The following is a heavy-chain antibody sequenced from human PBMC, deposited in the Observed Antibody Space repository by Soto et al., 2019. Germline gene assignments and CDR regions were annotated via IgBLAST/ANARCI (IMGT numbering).Heavy chain of an antibody. CDR1: GYTFTSYY. V-gene: IGHV1-46*03. CDR3: ARALPIAAAEWGWFDP. Sequence: QVQLVQSGAEVKKPGASVKVSCKASGYTFTSYYMHWVRQAPGQGLEWMGIINPSGGSTSYAQKFQGRVTRTRDTSTSTVYMELSSLRSEDTAVYYCARALPIAAAEWGWFDPWGQGTLVTVSS. D-gene: IGHD6-13*01. J-gene: IGHJ5*02. CDR2: INPSGGST.